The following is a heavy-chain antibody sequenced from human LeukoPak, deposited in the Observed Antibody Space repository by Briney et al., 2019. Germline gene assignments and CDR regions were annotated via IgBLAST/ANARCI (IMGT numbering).Heavy chain of an antibody. D-gene: IGHD7-27*01. V-gene: IGHV4-39*07. J-gene: IGHJ6*03. Sequence: SETLSLTCNVSGGSISSSSYYWGWIRQPPGKGLEWIGSMYYSGSSYYHPSLKSRFTMSVDTSKNQFSLKLSSVTAADTAVYYCARDVRLTGDGYYYFCMHVWGKGTTVTISS. CDR3: ARDVRLTGDGYYYFCMHV. CDR2: MYYSGSS. CDR1: GGSISSSSYY.